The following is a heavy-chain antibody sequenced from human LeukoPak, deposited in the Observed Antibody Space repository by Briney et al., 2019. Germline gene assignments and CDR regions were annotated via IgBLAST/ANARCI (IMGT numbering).Heavy chain of an antibody. J-gene: IGHJ4*02. V-gene: IGHV1-24*01. CDR2: FDPEDGET. D-gene: IGHD6-6*01. Sequence: ASVKVSCKVSGYTLTELSMHWVRQAPGKGLEWMGGFDPEDGETIYAQKFQGRVTMTEDTSTDTAYMELSSLRSEDAAVYYCATSGPRYSSSSQGFDYWGQGTLVTVSS. CDR3: ATSGPRYSSSSQGFDY. CDR1: GYTLTELS.